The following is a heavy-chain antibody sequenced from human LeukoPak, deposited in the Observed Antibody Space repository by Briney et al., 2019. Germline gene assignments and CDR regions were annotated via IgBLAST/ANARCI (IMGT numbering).Heavy chain of an antibody. D-gene: IGHD1-1*01. CDR1: GFTFSSYG. CDR3: AKDDTYCEINNCDFDF. J-gene: IGHJ4*02. Sequence: PGGSLRLSCAASGFTFSSYGMHWVRQAPGKGLEWVAFIRYDGSNKYYADSVKGRFTISRDNSKNTLYLQMNSLRTEDTAVYYCAKDDTYCEINNCDFDFWGQGTLVTVSS. CDR2: IRYDGSNK. V-gene: IGHV3-30*02.